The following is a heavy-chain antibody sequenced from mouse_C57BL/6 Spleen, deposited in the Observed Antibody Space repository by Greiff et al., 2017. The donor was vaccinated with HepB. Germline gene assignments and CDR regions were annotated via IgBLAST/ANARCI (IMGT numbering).Heavy chain of an antibody. CDR1: GYTFTDYY. CDR3: ASYDYDGFAY. CDR2: INPNNGGT. V-gene: IGHV1-26*01. D-gene: IGHD2-4*01. Sequence: EVQLQQSGPELVKPGASVKMSCKASGYTFTDYYMNWVKQSHGKSLEWIGDINPNNGGTSYNQKFKGKATLTVDKSSSTAYMELRSLTSEDSAVYYCASYDYDGFAYWGQGTLVTVSA. J-gene: IGHJ3*01.